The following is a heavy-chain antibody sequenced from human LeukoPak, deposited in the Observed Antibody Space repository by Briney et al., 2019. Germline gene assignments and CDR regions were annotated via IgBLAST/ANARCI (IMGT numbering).Heavy chain of an antibody. Sequence: GGSLRLSCAGSGFAFGTYAMSWVRQAPGKGLEWVSAISGSGGSTYYADSVKGRFTISRDNSKNTLYLQMNSLRAEDTAVYYCAKGGIPAGPGYWGQGTLVTVSS. CDR1: GFAFGTYA. CDR2: ISGSGGST. J-gene: IGHJ4*02. V-gene: IGHV3-23*01. D-gene: IGHD6-13*01. CDR3: AKGGIPAGPGY.